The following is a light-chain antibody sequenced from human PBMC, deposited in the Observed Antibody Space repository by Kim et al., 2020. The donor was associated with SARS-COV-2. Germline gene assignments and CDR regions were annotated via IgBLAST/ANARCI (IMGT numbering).Light chain of an antibody. J-gene: IGKJ2*01. Sequence: WSPGERATLSCSASQSVSRNYLAWYRQAPGQAPRLLIYGASNRASGTPDRFSGSGSGTDFTLTVSRLEPEDFAVYYCQQYGTSPYTFGQGTKLEI. CDR2: GAS. V-gene: IGKV3-20*01. CDR1: QSVSRNY. CDR3: QQYGTSPYT.